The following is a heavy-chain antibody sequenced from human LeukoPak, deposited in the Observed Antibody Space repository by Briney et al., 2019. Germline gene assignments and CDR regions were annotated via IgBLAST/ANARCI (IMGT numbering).Heavy chain of an antibody. V-gene: IGHV4-34*08. J-gene: IGHJ3*02. CDR1: GFTFSNYA. Sequence: GSLRLSCAASGFTFSNYAMSWVRQPPGKGLEWIGEINHSGSTNYNPSLKSRVTISVDTSKNQFSLKLSSVTAADTAVYYCATHYDFWSGYDGDAFDIWGQGTMVTVSS. CDR3: ATHYDFWSGYDGDAFDI. CDR2: INHSGST. D-gene: IGHD3-3*01.